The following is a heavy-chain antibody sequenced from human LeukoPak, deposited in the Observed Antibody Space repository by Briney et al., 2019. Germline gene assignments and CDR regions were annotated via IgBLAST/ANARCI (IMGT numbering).Heavy chain of an antibody. CDR1: GYTFTSYG. D-gene: IGHD5-18*01. CDR2: ISAYNGNT. CDR3: ARRGYSYGANDY. V-gene: IGHV1-18*01. Sequence: ASVKVSCKASGYTFTSYGISWVRQAPGQGLEWMGWISAYNGNTNYAQKLQGRVTMTTDTSTSTAYMELRRLRSDDTAVYYCARRGYSYGANDYWGQGALVTVSS. J-gene: IGHJ4*02.